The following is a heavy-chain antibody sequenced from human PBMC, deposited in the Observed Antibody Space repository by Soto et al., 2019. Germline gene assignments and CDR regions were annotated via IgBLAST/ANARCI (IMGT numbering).Heavy chain of an antibody. D-gene: IGHD4-17*01. CDR1: GYTFTGYY. Sequence: ASVKVSCKASGYTFTGYYMHWVRQAPGQGLEWMGWINPSGGSTSYAQKFQGRVTITADESTSTAYMELSSLRSEDTAVYYCAREPPGTVSFDYWGQGTLVTVSS. CDR3: AREPPGTVSFDY. J-gene: IGHJ4*02. V-gene: IGHV1-46*01. CDR2: INPSGGST.